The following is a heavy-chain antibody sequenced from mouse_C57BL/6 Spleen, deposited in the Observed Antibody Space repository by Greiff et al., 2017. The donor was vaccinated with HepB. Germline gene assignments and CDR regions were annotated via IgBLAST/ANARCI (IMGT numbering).Heavy chain of an antibody. J-gene: IGHJ4*01. Sequence: VQLQQSGTVLARPGASVKMSCKTSGYTFTSYWMHWVKQRPGQGLEWIGAIYPGNSDMSYNQKFKGKAKLTAVTSASTAYMELSSLTNEDSAVYYCTSPWLRRGDYYAMDYWGQGTSVTVSS. V-gene: IGHV1-5*01. D-gene: IGHD2-2*01. CDR2: IYPGNSDM. CDR3: TSPWLRRGDYYAMDY. CDR1: GYTFTSYW.